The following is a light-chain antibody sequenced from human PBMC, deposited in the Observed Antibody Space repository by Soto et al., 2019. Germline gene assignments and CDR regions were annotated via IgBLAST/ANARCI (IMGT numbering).Light chain of an antibody. CDR2: RNN. J-gene: IGLJ3*02. CDR1: SSNIGSNY. Sequence: QSVLTQPPSASGTPGQRVTISCSGSSSNIGSNYVYWYQQLPGTAPKLLIYRNNQRPSGVPDRFSGSKSGTSASLAISGLRSEDEADYYCTSFARGSTLVFGGGTKLTVL. V-gene: IGLV1-47*01. CDR3: TSFARGSTLV.